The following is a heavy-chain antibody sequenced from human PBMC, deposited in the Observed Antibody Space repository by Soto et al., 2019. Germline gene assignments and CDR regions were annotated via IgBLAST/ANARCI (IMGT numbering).Heavy chain of an antibody. J-gene: IGHJ4*02. Sequence: EVQLLESGGGLVQPGGSLRLSCAASGLTFSDYAMTWVRQAPGKGLEWVSSISGRGGTTFHADSAKGRFTISRDNSKMTLFLQMNSLRDEDTAVYFCAKLGYCSTMSCPSFDYWGQGTLVTVSS. CDR3: AKLGYCSTMSCPSFDY. V-gene: IGHV3-23*01. CDR1: GLTFSDYA. CDR2: ISGRGGTT. D-gene: IGHD2-2*01.